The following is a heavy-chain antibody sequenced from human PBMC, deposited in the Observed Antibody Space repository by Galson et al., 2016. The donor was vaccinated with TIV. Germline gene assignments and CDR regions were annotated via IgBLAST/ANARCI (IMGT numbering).Heavy chain of an antibody. J-gene: IGHJ3*01. V-gene: IGHV3-23*01. Sequence: SLRLSCAASGFIFSDYALSWVRQAPGKGLEWVSGIRGNGRETYYVDSVKGRFTISRDNSKNMLYLQMRSLRAEDTALYYCAKDSFYDSEAFDAWGQGTMVTVSS. CDR3: AKDSFYDSEAFDA. CDR1: GFIFSDYA. D-gene: IGHD2/OR15-2a*01. CDR2: IRGNGRET.